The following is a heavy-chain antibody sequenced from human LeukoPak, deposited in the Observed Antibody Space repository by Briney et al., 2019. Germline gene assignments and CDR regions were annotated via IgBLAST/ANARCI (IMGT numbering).Heavy chain of an antibody. D-gene: IGHD4-11*01. CDR3: AKDAQRGFDYSNSLEH. CDR2: IYSGGST. J-gene: IGHJ4*02. V-gene: IGHV3-53*01. Sequence: GGSLILSCAASGFTVSSNYMSWVRQAPGKGLEWVSVIYSGGSTYYADSVKGRFTISRDNSKNTLYLQMNSLRAEDTAVYYCAKDAQRGFDYSNSLEHWGQGSLVTVSS. CDR1: GFTVSSNY.